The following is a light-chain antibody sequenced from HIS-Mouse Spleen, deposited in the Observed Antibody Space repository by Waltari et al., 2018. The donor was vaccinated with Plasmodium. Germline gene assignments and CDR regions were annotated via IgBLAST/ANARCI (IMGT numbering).Light chain of an antibody. V-gene: IGLV3-10*01. Sequence: SYELTQPPSVSVSPAQTARITRSGDPLPNTYHYSYQQKSGQAAVLVIYEDSKRPTGIPERFSGSSSGTMATLTISGAQVEEEADYYCYSTDSSGNHRVFGGGTKLTVL. CDR3: YSTDSSGNHRV. CDR2: EDS. CDR1: PLPNTY. J-gene: IGLJ3*02.